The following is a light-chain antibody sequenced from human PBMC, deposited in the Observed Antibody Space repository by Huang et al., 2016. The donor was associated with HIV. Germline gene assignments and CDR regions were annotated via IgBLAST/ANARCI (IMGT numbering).Light chain of an antibody. Sequence: DIVMTQSPDSMTVSLGDRATINCKSSQSVLHSSNNKNYLTWYQQKPGQPPKVLIYWASSRESGVPDRFIGSGSGTDFTLTISNLQAEDVAVYFCHQYYSTPQTFGQGTKVEIK. CDR1: QSVLHSSNNKNY. CDR3: HQYYSTPQT. V-gene: IGKV4-1*01. CDR2: WAS. J-gene: IGKJ1*01.